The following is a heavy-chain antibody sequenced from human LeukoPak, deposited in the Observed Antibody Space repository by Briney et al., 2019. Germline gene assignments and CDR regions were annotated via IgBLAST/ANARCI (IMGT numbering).Heavy chain of an antibody. CDR2: ISSSSIYI. D-gene: IGHD5-18*01. J-gene: IGHJ4*02. CDR1: GFTFSSYS. V-gene: IGHV3-21*04. Sequence: PGGSLRLSCAASGFTFSSYSMNWVRQAPGKGLEWVSSISSSSIYIHYADSVKGRFTISRDNAKNSLYLQLNSLRDEDTALYYCVKVYGFSYGYIDYWGQGTLVTVSS. CDR3: VKVYGFSYGYIDY.